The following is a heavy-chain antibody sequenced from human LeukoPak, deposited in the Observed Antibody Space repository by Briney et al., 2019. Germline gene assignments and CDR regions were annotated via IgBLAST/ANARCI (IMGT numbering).Heavy chain of an antibody. V-gene: IGHV4-39*07. CDR2: IYHSGST. CDR3: ASRPKGRSITYYFDY. D-gene: IGHD1-14*01. CDR1: GGSISSSSYY. Sequence: KTSETLSLTCTVSGGSISSSSYYWGWIRQPPGKGLEWIGSIYHSGSTYYNPSLKSRVTISVDTSKNQFSLKLSSVTAADTAVYYCASRPKGRSITYYFDYWGQGTLVTVSS. J-gene: IGHJ4*02.